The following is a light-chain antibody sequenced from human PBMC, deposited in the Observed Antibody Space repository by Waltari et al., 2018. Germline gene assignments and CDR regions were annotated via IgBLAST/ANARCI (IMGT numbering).Light chain of an antibody. CDR2: EGT. CDR1: SSNIGNNY. CDR3: GTWDSSLSGAV. J-gene: IGLJ7*01. V-gene: IGLV1-51*02. Sequence: QSVLTQPPSVSAAPGQRVTISCSGGSSNIGNNYVSWYRQFPGTAPKHLIYEGTEGPSVSAGRCLGSKYGTSAALDITGLQAGDGADYYCGTWDSSLSGAVFGGGTHLTVL.